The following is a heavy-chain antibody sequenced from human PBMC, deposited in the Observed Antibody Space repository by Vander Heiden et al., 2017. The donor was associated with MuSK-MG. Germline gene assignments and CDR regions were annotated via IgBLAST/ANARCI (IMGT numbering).Heavy chain of an antibody. J-gene: IGHJ4*02. Sequence: EVQLVESGGGLVKPGGSLRLSCAASGFTFSSYSMNWVRQAPGKGLEWVSSISSSSSYIYYADSVKGRFTISRDNAKNSLYLQMNSLRAEDTAVYYCARDDTVVVRGVIIRTGVDYWGQGTLVTVSS. V-gene: IGHV3-21*01. D-gene: IGHD3-10*01. CDR2: ISSSSSYI. CDR1: GFTFSSYS. CDR3: ARDDTVVVRGVIIRTGVDY.